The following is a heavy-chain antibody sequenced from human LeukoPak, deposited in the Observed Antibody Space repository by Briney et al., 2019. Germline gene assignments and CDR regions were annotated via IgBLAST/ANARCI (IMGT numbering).Heavy chain of an antibody. Sequence: ASVKVSCKASGYTFTNYGLIWVRQAPGQGLEWLGWISTYNGHTKYTQKLQGRVTMTTDTSTSTAYMELRSLRSADTAVYYCAKDQLNRFCSGGSCSVTHDYWGQGTLVTVSS. J-gene: IGHJ4*02. CDR2: ISTYNGHT. CDR3: AKDQLNRFCSGGSCSVTHDY. CDR1: GYTFTNYG. D-gene: IGHD2-15*01. V-gene: IGHV1-18*01.